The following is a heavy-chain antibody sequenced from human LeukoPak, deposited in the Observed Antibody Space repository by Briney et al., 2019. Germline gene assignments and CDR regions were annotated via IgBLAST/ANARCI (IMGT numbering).Heavy chain of an antibody. D-gene: IGHD6-6*01. CDR3: ARDGSGSSADV. CDR1: DVSISSSY. J-gene: IGHJ6*04. V-gene: IGHV4-59*01. CDR2: IYYSGNT. Sequence: KTSETLSLTCAVSDVSISSSYWSWIRQPPGKGLEWIGYIYYSGNTNYNPSLKSRVAMSIDTSKNQFSLKLTSVTAADTALYYCARDGSGSSADVWGKGTTVTVSS.